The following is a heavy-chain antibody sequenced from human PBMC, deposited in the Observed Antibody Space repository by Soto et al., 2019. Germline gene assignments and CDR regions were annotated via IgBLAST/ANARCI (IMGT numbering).Heavy chain of an antibody. Sequence: QVQLQGSGPRLVKPSETLSLTCTVFGGSISRYYWSWIRQPAGKGLEWIGRIDSSGSTNYDPSLKSRVTVSVDTSKNQFSLRVTSVTAADTAVYYCAREGGYYDSSGSGVYHYYGVDVWGQGTTVTVPS. CDR3: AREGGYYDSSGSGVYHYYGVDV. CDR1: GGSISRYY. V-gene: IGHV4-4*07. CDR2: IDSSGST. D-gene: IGHD3-22*01. J-gene: IGHJ6*02.